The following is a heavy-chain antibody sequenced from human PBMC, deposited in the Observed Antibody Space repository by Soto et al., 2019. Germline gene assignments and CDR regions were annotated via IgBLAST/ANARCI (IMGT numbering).Heavy chain of an antibody. CDR2: IYYSGST. V-gene: IGHV4-59*01. CDR1: GGSISSYY. Sequence: QVQLQESGPGLVKPSETLSLTCTVSGGSISSYYWSWIRQPPGKGLEWIGYIYYSGSTNYNPSLKSRVTISVDTSKNQFSLKLSSVTAADTAVYYCARDDKYCTNGVCYYYYGMDVWGQGTTVTVSS. D-gene: IGHD2-8*01. CDR3: ARDDKYCTNGVCYYYYGMDV. J-gene: IGHJ6*02.